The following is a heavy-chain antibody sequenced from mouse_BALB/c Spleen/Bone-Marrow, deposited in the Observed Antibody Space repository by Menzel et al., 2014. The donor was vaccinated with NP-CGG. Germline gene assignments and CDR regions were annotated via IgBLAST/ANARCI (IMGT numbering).Heavy chain of an antibody. CDR3: ASMRSYAMDY. D-gene: IGHD6-5*01. CDR2: IYPGGGYT. J-gene: IGHJ4*01. CDR1: GYTFTNYW. Sequence: QVQLQQSGAELVRPGTSVKISCKASGYTFTNYWLGWVKQRPGHGLEWIGGIYPGGGYTNYNEKFKGKATLTADTSSSTAYMQLSSLTTEDSAVYFCASMRSYAMDYWGQGTSVTVSS. V-gene: IGHV1-63*02.